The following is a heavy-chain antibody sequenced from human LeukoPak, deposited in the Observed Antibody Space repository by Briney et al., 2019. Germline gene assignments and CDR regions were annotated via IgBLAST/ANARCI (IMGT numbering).Heavy chain of an antibody. CDR1: GGSISSHH. CDR3: TRGAGWLIDY. D-gene: IGHD3-16*01. J-gene: IGHJ4*02. Sequence: SETLSLTCTVSGGSISSHHWSWIRQHPGKGLEWIGSIYYSGSTYYNPSLKSRVTISVDTSKNQFSLKVNSVTAADTAVYYCTRGAGWLIDYWGQGILVTISS. V-gene: IGHV4-59*11. CDR2: IYYSGST.